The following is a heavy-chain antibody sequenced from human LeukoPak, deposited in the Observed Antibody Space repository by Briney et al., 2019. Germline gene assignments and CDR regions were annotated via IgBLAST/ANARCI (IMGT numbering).Heavy chain of an antibody. V-gene: IGHV3-30*18. D-gene: IGHD6-19*01. CDR2: ISYDGSNK. CDR1: GFTFSSYA. CDR3: AKALTSGWYLDAFNI. Sequence: GGSLRLSCAASGFTFSSYAMSWVRQAPGKGLEWVAVISYDGSNKYYADSVKGRFTISRDNSKNTLFLEMNSLRAEDTAVYYCAKALTSGWYLDAFNIWGQGTMVTVSS. J-gene: IGHJ3*02.